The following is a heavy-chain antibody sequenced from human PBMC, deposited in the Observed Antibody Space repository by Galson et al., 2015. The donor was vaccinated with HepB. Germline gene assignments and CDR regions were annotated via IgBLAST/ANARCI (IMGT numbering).Heavy chain of an antibody. V-gene: IGHV1-46*04. CDR3: ARDRSGSYPDY. J-gene: IGHJ4*02. D-gene: IGHD1-26*01. CDR2: MNPSGGGT. Sequence: SVKVSCKASGHTFTSYYIHWVRQAPGQGLEWMGIMNPSGGGTSYAQKLQGRVTMTTDTSTSTVYMELNSLRSEDTAVYYCARDRSGSYPDYWGQGTLVTVSS. CDR1: GHTFTSYY.